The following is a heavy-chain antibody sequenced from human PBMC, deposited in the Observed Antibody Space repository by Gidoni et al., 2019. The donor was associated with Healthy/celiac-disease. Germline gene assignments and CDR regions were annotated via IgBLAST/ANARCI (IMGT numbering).Heavy chain of an antibody. CDR2: IWYDGSNK. V-gene: IGHV3-33*01. J-gene: IGHJ6*02. D-gene: IGHD4-17*01. CDR3: ARVGETTVVTWDYYGMDV. CDR1: GFTFSSSG. Sequence: QVQLVESGGGVVQPGRSLRLSCAASGFTFSSSGMHWVRPAPGKGLEWVAVIWYDGSNKYYADSVKGRFTISRDNSKNTLYLQMNSLRAEDTAVYYCARVGETTVVTWDYYGMDVWGQGTTVTVSS.